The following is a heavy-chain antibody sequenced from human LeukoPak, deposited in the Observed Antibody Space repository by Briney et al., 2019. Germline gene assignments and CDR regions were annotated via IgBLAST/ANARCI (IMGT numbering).Heavy chain of an antibody. J-gene: IGHJ6*02. V-gene: IGHV4-59*01. Sequence: KPSETLSLTCTVSGGSISSYYWSWIRQPPGKGLEWIGYIYYSGSTNHNPSLKSRVTISVDTSKNQFSLKLSSVTAADTAVYYCAREANYGMDVWGQGTTVTVSS. CDR1: GGSISSYY. CDR3: AREANYGMDV. CDR2: IYYSGST.